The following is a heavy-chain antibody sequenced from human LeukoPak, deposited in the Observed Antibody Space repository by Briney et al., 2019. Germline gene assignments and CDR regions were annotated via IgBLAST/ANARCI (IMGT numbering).Heavy chain of an antibody. CDR2: INPNSGGT. Sequence: ASVKVSCKASGYTFTGHYMHWVRQAPGQGLEWMGRINPNSGGTNYAQKFQGRVTMTRDTSISTAYMELSRLRSDDTAVYYRARDRSGYAQRGYFDYWGQGTLVTVSP. CDR1: GYTFTGHY. D-gene: IGHD5-12*01. CDR3: ARDRSGYAQRGYFDY. V-gene: IGHV1-2*06. J-gene: IGHJ4*02.